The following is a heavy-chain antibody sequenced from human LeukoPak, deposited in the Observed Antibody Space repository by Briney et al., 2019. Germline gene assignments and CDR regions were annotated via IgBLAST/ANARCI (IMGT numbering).Heavy chain of an antibody. V-gene: IGHV1-69*13. J-gene: IGHJ4*02. CDR2: IIPIFGTA. CDR1: GGTFSSYA. Sequence: SVKVSCKASGGTFSSYAISWVRQAPGQGLEWMGGIIPIFGTANYAQKFQGRVTITADESTSTAYMELSSLRSEDTAVYYCAKDRPAPVRGVIAGSFDYWGQGTLVTVSS. CDR3: AKDRPAPVRGVIAGSFDY. D-gene: IGHD3-10*01.